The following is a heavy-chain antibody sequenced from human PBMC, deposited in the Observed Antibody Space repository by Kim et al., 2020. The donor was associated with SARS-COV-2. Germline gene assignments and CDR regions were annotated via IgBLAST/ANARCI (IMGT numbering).Heavy chain of an antibody. V-gene: IGHV4-34*01. J-gene: IGHJ4*02. CDR1: GGSFSGYY. CDR3: ARGPSYYYDSSGLWGY. D-gene: IGHD3-22*01. CDR2: INHSGST. Sequence: SETLSLTCAVYGGSFSGYYWSWIRQPPGKGLEWIGEINHSGSTNYNPSLKSRVTISVDTSKNQFSLKLSSVTAADTAVYYCARGPSYYYDSSGLWGYWGQGTLVTVSS.